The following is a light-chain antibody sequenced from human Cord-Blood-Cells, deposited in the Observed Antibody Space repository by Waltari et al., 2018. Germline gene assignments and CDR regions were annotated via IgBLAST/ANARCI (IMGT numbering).Light chain of an antibody. Sequence: QSALTQPASVSGSPGQSIPISCTGTSSDVGGYNYVSWYQPHPGKAPKLMIYEVSNRPSGVSNRFSGSKSGNTASLTTSGLQAEDEADYYCSSYTSSSTLVFGGGTKLTVL. V-gene: IGLV2-14*01. CDR1: SSDVGGYNY. CDR2: EVS. CDR3: SSYTSSSTLV. J-gene: IGLJ2*01.